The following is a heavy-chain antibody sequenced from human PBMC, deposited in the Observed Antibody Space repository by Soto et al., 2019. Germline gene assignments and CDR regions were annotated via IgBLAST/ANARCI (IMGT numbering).Heavy chain of an antibody. CDR3: VKDHGIAVAGYFDY. D-gene: IGHD6-19*01. Sequence: PGRPMRLSSSAAGRTFDDYAMHWVRQAEGKGLKYVSSISSNGVSTYYAESVKGRFTISTDNSKNTLYLQMNSLRVEDTAVYYCVKDHGIAVAGYFDYWGQGTLVTVSS. CDR2: ISSNGVST. J-gene: IGHJ4*02. CDR1: GRTFDDYA. V-gene: IGHV3-64D*06.